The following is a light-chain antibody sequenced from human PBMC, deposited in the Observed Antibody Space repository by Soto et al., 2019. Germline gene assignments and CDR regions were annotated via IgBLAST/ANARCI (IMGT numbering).Light chain of an antibody. CDR2: AAS. J-gene: IGKJ2*01. CDR3: QKSYSLKYT. Sequence: DIQMTQSPSSLSASVGDRVTITCRPSQSIDNFLNWYQQKPGKAPNLLIYAASSLQSGVSSRFSGSGSGTDFTLTISSLQTEDSETYYCQKSYSLKYTFGQGTKVDIK. CDR1: QSIDNF. V-gene: IGKV1-39*01.